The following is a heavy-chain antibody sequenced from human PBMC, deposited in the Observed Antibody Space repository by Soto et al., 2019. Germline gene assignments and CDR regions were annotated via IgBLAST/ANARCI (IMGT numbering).Heavy chain of an antibody. Sequence: QVQLVQSGAEVKKPGASVKVSCKVSGYTLTELSMHWVRQAPGKGLEWMGGFDPEDGETIYAQKFQGRVTMTEDTSTDTAYVELSSMRSEDTAVYYCATSPIRYCSGCSCYSHYYYYMDVWGKGTTVTVSS. J-gene: IGHJ6*03. CDR1: GYTLTELS. CDR3: ATSPIRYCSGCSCYSHYYYYMDV. D-gene: IGHD2-15*01. V-gene: IGHV1-24*01. CDR2: FDPEDGET.